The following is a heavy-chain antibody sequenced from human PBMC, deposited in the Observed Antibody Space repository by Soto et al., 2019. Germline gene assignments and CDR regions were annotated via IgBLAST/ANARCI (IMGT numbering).Heavy chain of an antibody. V-gene: IGHV4-39*02. CDR1: GGSISSSSYY. D-gene: IGHD3-9*01. Sequence: SETLSLTCTVSGGSISSSSYYWGWIRQPPGKGLEWIGSIYYSGSTYYNPSLKSRVTISVDTSKNQFSLKLSSVTAADTAVYYCAREEGKYDILTGYYFDYYYYGMDVWGQGTTVTSP. CDR3: AREEGKYDILTGYYFDYYYYGMDV. J-gene: IGHJ6*02. CDR2: IYYSGST.